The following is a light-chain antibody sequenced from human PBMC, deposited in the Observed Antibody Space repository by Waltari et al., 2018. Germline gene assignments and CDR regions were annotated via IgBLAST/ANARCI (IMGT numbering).Light chain of an antibody. CDR2: DAS. J-gene: IGKJ5*01. CDR1: QSINSY. CDR3: QQRFTWPSIT. V-gene: IGKV3-11*01. Sequence: CRTSQSINSYLAWYQHKPGQAPRLLIYDASNRATGIPARFSGSGSGTDFTLTISSLEPDDFALYYCQQRFTWPSITFGQGTRLEIK.